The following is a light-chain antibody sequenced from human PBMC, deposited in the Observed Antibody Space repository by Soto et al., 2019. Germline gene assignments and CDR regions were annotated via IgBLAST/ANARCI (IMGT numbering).Light chain of an antibody. Sequence: DIQMTQSPSSLSASVEDRVIITCRASQSISHHLNWYQQKPGKAPNLLIFAASSLQGGVPSRFSGSRSGRDFALKRGRVRPEDCGTHYSIQRQSSRACFGHGTKVEIX. V-gene: IGKV1-39*01. CDR1: QSISHH. J-gene: IGKJ1*01. CDR2: AAS. CDR3: IQRQSSRAC.